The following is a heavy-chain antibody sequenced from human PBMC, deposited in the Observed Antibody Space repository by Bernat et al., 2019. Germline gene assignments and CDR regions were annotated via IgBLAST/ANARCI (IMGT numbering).Heavy chain of an antibody. Sequence: EVQLMESGGGLVQPGGSLRLSCAASGFTFSTYWMHWVRQAPGKGLVWVSRIISDGSSTSYADSVKGRFTISRDNAKNTLYLQMNSLRAEDTAVYYCARAIGSPSTFWGQGTLVTVSS. D-gene: IGHD2-21*01. V-gene: IGHV3-74*01. CDR3: ARAIGSPSTF. CDR1: GFTFSTYW. J-gene: IGHJ4*02. CDR2: IISDGSST.